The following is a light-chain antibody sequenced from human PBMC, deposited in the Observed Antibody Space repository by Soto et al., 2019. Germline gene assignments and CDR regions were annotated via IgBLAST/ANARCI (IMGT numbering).Light chain of an antibody. Sequence: QSALTQPPSASGSPGQSVTISCTGSSSDVGGYEYVSWYQQHPGKAPKLIIYEVITRPSGVPDRFSGSKSGNTASLTVAGLQAEDEADYYCSSYAGSNNLHVLFGGGTQLTVL. J-gene: IGLJ2*01. V-gene: IGLV2-8*01. CDR1: SSDVGGYEY. CDR3: SSYAGSNNLHVL. CDR2: EVI.